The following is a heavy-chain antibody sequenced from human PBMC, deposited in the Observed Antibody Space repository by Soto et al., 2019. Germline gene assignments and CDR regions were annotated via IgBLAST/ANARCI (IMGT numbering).Heavy chain of an antibody. CDR2: ILSKADNYAT. V-gene: IGHV3-73*02. Sequence: EVQLVESGGGLVQPGGSLKLSCAASGFIFSGSAVHWVRHASGKGLEWVGGILSKADNYATAYPASMKGRFTISRDDSEITAFLQMNGLKTEYTAVDSSMRAGSTYYYAYLGQGTLVAVSS. CDR1: GFIFSGSA. J-gene: IGHJ4*02. CDR3: MRAGSTYYYAY.